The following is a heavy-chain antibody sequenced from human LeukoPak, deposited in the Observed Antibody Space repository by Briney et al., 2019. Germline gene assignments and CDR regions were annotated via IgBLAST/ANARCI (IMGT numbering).Heavy chain of an antibody. Sequence: SETLSLTCTVSGGSISSSSYYWGWIRQPPGKGPEWIGSIFYSGSTYYNVSLESRVTISVDTSRNQFFLKLNSVTAADTAVYYCARGDSSGYYLEYFDYWGQGTLVTVSS. D-gene: IGHD3-22*01. CDR3: ARGDSSGYYLEYFDY. J-gene: IGHJ4*02. CDR1: GGSISSSSYY. CDR2: IFYSGST. V-gene: IGHV4-39*01.